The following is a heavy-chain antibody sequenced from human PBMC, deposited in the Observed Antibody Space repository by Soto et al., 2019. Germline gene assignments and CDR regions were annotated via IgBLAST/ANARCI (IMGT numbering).Heavy chain of an antibody. D-gene: IGHD3-3*01. CDR3: ARGLRGYDFWSGPPPFYMDV. V-gene: IGHV4-34*01. J-gene: IGHJ6*03. CDR2: INHSGST. CDR1: GDSVTGHY. Sequence: SETLSLTCSFSGDSVTGHYLTWIRQSPEKGLEWIGEINHSGSTNYNPSLKSRVTISVDTSKNQFSLKLSSVTAADTAVYYCARGLRGYDFWSGPPPFYMDVWGKGTTVTVSS.